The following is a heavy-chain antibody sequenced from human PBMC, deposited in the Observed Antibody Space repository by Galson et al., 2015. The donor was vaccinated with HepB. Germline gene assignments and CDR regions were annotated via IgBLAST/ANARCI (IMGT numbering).Heavy chain of an antibody. CDR1: GFTFHFYA. Sequence: SLRLSCAASGFTFHFYAMHWVRQAPGKGLEWVAGISHDENYRYYRDSVKDRFTISRDNSKNTLYLQMNSLRTEDTAVFYCARDGQNFWSDYRSSYSYMDVWGKGPTVTVSS. D-gene: IGHD3-3*01. J-gene: IGHJ6*03. V-gene: IGHV3-30-3*01. CDR2: ISHDENYR. CDR3: ARDGQNFWSDYRSSYSYMDV.